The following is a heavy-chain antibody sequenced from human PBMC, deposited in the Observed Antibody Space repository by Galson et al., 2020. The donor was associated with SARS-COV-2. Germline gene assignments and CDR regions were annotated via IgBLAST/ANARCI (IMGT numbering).Heavy chain of an antibody. CDR1: GFSVSRSY. CDR3: ARDRPYGSGTTDAFDL. Sequence: GGSLRLSCAASGFSVSRSYMIWVRQAPGKGLDWVSLIYTGGSTTYADSVKARFTISRHNSKNTLYLQMNSLRVDDTAVYYCARDRPYGSGTTDAFDLWGQGTMVTVSS. CDR2: IYTGGST. V-gene: IGHV3-53*04. D-gene: IGHD3-10*01. J-gene: IGHJ3*01.